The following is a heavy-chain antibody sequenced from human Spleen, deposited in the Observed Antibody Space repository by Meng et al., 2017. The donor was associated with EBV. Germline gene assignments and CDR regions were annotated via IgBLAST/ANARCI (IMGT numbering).Heavy chain of an antibody. D-gene: IGHD3-16*01. J-gene: IGHJ4*02. CDR1: GGTFSTYG. V-gene: IGHV1-69*01. CDR2: IIPMFGTA. CDR3: ARGPVGMITYFDY. Sequence: QGQVAQSGAEVKKPGSSVKVSCKASGGTFSTYGFNWVRQAPGQGLEWMGGIIPMFGTADYAQRFQDRVTIIADESTSTVSMELSSLTFEDTAVYYCARGPVGMITYFDYWGQGTLVTVSS.